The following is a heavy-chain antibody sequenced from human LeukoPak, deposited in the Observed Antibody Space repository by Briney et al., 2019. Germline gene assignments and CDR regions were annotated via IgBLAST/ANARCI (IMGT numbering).Heavy chain of an antibody. J-gene: IGHJ4*02. CDR3: ARGVLRFRDYFDY. Sequence: SCKASGYTFTSYDINWVRQAPGKGLEWVAVISYDGSNKYFADSVKGRFTISRDNSKNTVYLQMNSLRAEDTAVYYCARGVLRFRDYFDYWGQGTLVTVSS. CDR2: ISYDGSNK. D-gene: IGHD3-3*01. V-gene: IGHV3-30-3*01. CDR1: GYTFTSYD.